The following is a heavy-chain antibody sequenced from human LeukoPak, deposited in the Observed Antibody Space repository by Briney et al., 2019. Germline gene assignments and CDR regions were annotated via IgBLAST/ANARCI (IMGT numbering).Heavy chain of an antibody. D-gene: IGHD2-15*01. CDR3: ARDSAVDCSGGSCYSDFQH. Sequence: GGSLRLSCAASGFTFSSYSTNWVRQAPGKGLEWVSSISSSSSYIYYADSVKGRFTISRDNAKNSLYLQMNSLRAEDTAVYYCARDSAVDCSGGSCYSDFQHWGQGTLVTVPS. CDR2: ISSSSSYI. J-gene: IGHJ1*01. V-gene: IGHV3-21*01. CDR1: GFTFSSYS.